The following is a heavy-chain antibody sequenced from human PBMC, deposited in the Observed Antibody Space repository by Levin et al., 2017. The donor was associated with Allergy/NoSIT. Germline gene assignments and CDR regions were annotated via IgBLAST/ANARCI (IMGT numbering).Heavy chain of an antibody. J-gene: IGHJ4*02. CDR3: ATGPASTSYFDY. CDR1: EFTLTNAW. Sequence: GESLKISCTSSEFTLTNAWMTWVRQAPGKGLEWLGRLKSKTAGGTTDYAAPVKGRFTISRDHSKNTVYLQMNSLKSEDTAVYYWATGPASTSYFDYWGQGTLVTVSS. V-gene: IGHV3-15*01. CDR2: LKSKTAGGTT. D-gene: IGHD2/OR15-2a*01.